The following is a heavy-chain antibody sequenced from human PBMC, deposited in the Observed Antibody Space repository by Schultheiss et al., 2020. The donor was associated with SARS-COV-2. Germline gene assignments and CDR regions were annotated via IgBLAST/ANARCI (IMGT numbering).Heavy chain of an antibody. CDR1: GFTFSSYA. V-gene: IGHV3-33*08. Sequence: GGSLRLSCAASGFTFSSYAMSWVRQAPGQGLEWVAVIWYDGSNKYYADSVKGRFTISRDNSKNTLYLQMNSLRAEDTAVYYCARDFRPFSSSGGSCYFDYWGQGTLVTVSS. D-gene: IGHD2-15*01. CDR2: IWYDGSNK. CDR3: ARDFRPFSSSGGSCYFDY. J-gene: IGHJ4*02.